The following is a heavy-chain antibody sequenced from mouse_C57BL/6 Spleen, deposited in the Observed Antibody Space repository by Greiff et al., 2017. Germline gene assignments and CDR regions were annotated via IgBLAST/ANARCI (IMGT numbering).Heavy chain of an antibody. D-gene: IGHD1-1*01. J-gene: IGHJ2*01. CDR1: GFNIKDYY. CDR3: ARSLLLRYPDFDY. Sequence: VQLKESGAELVKPGASVKLSCTASGFNIKDYYMHWVKQRTEQGLEWIGRIDPEDGETKYAPKFQGKATITADTSSNTAYLQLSSLTSEDTAVYYCARSLLLRYPDFDYWGQGTTLTVSS. V-gene: IGHV14-2*01. CDR2: IDPEDGET.